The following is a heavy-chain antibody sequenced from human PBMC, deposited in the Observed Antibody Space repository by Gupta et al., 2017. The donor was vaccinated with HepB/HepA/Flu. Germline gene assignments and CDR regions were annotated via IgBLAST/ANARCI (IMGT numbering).Heavy chain of an antibody. CDR2: IGGDVRA. J-gene: IGHJ6*03. Sequence: EVQLLESGGGLVQPGGSLRLSCAASGFTFSNNAMRWVRQAPGKGLEWVSGIGGDVRAHYADSVKGRFTISRDNSKNTLYLQMNSLRAEDTAVYYCAKDLYFWSAMDVWGEGITVTVSS. V-gene: IGHV3-23*01. CDR3: AKDLYFWSAMDV. D-gene: IGHD3-3*01. CDR1: GFTFSNNA.